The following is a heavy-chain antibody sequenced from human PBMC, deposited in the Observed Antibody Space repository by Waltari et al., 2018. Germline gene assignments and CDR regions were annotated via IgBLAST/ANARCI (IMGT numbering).Heavy chain of an antibody. Sequence: QVQLVQSGAEVQKPGSSVKVSCKASGGTFSSYAISWVLQAPGQGLEWMGMIIPSLGIANYAQKFQGRVTSTADKSTSTAYMELSSLRSEDTAVYYCARRDRRDGYNPGDYWGQGTLVTVSS. CDR1: GGTFSSYA. V-gene: IGHV1-69*04. CDR2: IIPSLGIA. D-gene: IGHD5-12*01. CDR3: ARRDRRDGYNPGDY. J-gene: IGHJ4*02.